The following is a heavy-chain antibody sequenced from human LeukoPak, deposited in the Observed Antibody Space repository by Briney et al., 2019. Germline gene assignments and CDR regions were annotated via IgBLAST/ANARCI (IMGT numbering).Heavy chain of an antibody. CDR3: AKDLGRYRNNYFDY. J-gene: IGHJ4*02. Sequence: GGSLRLSCAVSGFTVSSNYMSWVRQAPGKGLEWVSVIYIGGSTYYADSVKGRFTISRDNSKNTLYLQMNSLRAEDTAVYYCAKDLGRYRNNYFDYWGQGTLVTVSS. V-gene: IGHV3-66*01. CDR2: IYIGGST. D-gene: IGHD1-26*01. CDR1: GFTVSSNY.